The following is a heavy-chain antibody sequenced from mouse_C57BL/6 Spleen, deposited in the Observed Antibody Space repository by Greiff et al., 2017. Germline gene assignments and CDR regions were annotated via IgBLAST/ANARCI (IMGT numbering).Heavy chain of an antibody. CDR1: GFSLTSYG. Sequence: VKLMESGPGLVAPSPSLSITCTVSGFSLTSYGVSWVRQPPGKGLEWLGVIWGDGSTNYYSAPLSRLSISKDNSKSQVSLKLNRLQTDDTATYYCAKLGDYSYAMDYWGQGTSVTVSS. J-gene: IGHJ4*01. V-gene: IGHV2-3*01. CDR3: AKLGDYSYAMDY. CDR2: IWGDGST. D-gene: IGHD1-1*01.